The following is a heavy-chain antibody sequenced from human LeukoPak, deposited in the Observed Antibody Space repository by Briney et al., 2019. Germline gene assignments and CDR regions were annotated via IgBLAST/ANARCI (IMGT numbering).Heavy chain of an antibody. Sequence: GGSLRLSYAASGFTFSSYWMHWVHQAPRKWLVWGSRLHSDGSSTSYADSVKGRFTISRDNAKNTLYLQMNSLRAEDTAVYYCARPPQWDYCGYYYMDVWGKGTTVTVSS. J-gene: IGHJ6*03. CDR1: GFTFSSYW. CDR2: LHSDGSST. D-gene: IGHD4-23*01. V-gene: IGHV3-74*01. CDR3: ARPPQWDYCGYYYMDV.